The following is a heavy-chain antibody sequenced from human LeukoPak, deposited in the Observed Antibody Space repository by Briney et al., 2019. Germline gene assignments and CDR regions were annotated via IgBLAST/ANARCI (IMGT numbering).Heavy chain of an antibody. Sequence: PSETLSLTCAVNVGPFSGYYWSWVRQPPGKGLEWIGEINHSGNTNYNPSLKSRVTISVDTSKNQFSLKLSSVTAADTAVYYCARARRGDFDYWGQGTLVTVSS. V-gene: IGHV4-34*01. J-gene: IGHJ4*02. CDR3: ARARRGDFDY. D-gene: IGHD3-16*01. CDR1: VGPFSGYY. CDR2: INHSGNT.